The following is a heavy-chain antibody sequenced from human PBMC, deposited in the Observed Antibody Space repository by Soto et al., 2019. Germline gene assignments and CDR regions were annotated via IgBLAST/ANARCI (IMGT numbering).Heavy chain of an antibody. J-gene: IGHJ5*02. V-gene: IGHV3-30-3*01. Sequence: QVQLVESGGGVVQPGRSLRLSCAASGFTFSSYAMHWVRQAPGKGLEWVAVISYDGSNKYYADSVKGRFTISRDNSKNTLYLQMNSLRAEDTAVYYCARDCGNKIEMATIWGWFDPWGQGTLVTVSS. CDR1: GFTFSSYA. CDR2: ISYDGSNK. CDR3: ARDCGNKIEMATIWGWFDP. D-gene: IGHD5-12*01.